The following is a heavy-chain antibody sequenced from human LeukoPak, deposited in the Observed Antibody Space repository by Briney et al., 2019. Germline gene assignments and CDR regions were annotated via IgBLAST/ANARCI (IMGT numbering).Heavy chain of an antibody. CDR2: INGDGSEK. CDR3: ARAGDKGSADY. J-gene: IGHJ4*02. CDR1: GFTSSTYW. V-gene: IGHV3-7*04. Sequence: GGSLRPSCVASGFTSSTYWMSWVRQAPGKGLEWVANINGDGSEKYYVDSVEGRFIISRDTAKTSLYLQMNSLRAEDTAVYYCARAGDKGSADYWGQGALVTVSS. D-gene: IGHD3-9*01.